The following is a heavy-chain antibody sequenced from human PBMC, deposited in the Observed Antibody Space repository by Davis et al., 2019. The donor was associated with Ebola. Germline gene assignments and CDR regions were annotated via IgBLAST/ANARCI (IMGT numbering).Heavy chain of an antibody. D-gene: IGHD3-3*01. Sequence: GESLKISCAASGFTVSSNYMSWVRQAPGKGLEWVSAISGSGGSTYYADSVQGRFTISRDNSKTPLYLQMNSLRAEDTAVYYCAKVVSSITIFGHHFDYWGQGTLVTVSS. CDR3: AKVVSSITIFGHHFDY. J-gene: IGHJ4*02. V-gene: IGHV3-23*01. CDR2: ISGSGGST. CDR1: GFTVSSNY.